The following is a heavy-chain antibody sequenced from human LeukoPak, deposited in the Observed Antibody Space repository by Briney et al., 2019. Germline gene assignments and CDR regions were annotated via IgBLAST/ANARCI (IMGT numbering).Heavy chain of an antibody. J-gene: IGHJ4*02. CDR2: IHNDYRT. CDR1: GFTVSSNF. D-gene: IGHD3-10*01. CDR3: ANHFG. Sequence: PGGSLRLSCAASGFTVSSNFMHWVRQAPGKGLEWVAGIHNDYRTFYADSVKGRFTILRDDSANTVYLQMNSLRAEGTAIFYCANHFGGGQGALVTVSS. V-gene: IGHV3-53*01.